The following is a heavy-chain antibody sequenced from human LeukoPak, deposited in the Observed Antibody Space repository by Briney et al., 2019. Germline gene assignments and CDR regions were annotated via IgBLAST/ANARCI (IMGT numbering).Heavy chain of an antibody. V-gene: IGHV3-48*03. Sequence: GGSLRLSCAASGFTFSSYEMNWDRQAPGKGLEWVSYISSSGSTIYYADSVKGRFTISRDNAKNSLYLQMNSLRAEDTAVYYCARDRITMVRGDGMDVWGKGTTVTVSS. CDR2: ISSSGSTI. J-gene: IGHJ6*04. D-gene: IGHD3-10*01. CDR3: ARDRITMVRGDGMDV. CDR1: GFTFSSYE.